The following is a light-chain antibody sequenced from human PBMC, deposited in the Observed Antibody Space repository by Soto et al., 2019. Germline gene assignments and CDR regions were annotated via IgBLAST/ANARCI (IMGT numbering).Light chain of an antibody. CDR3: QQYGRSPH. V-gene: IGKV3-20*01. CDR1: QTVSANY. J-gene: IGKJ3*01. Sequence: ELVLTQSPGTLSLSPGKRATLSCRASQTVSANYLAWYQQKAGQAPRLLIYGASSRATGIPDRFSGSGSGTDFTLTISRLEPEDFAVYYCQQYGRSPHFGPGTRVDIK. CDR2: GAS.